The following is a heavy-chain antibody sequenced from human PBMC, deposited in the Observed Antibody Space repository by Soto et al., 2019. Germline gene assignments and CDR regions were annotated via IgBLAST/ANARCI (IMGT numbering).Heavy chain of an antibody. D-gene: IGHD3-10*01. CDR2: IYYSGSN. J-gene: IGHJ5*02. Sequence: SETLSLTCTVSGGSISSSSYYWGWIRQPPGKGLEWIGSIYYSGSNYCNPSLKSRVTISVDTSKNQCSLKLSSVTAADTAVYYCARQGGGPNWFDPWGQGTLVTVSS. V-gene: IGHV4-39*01. CDR1: GGSISSSSYY. CDR3: ARQGGGPNWFDP.